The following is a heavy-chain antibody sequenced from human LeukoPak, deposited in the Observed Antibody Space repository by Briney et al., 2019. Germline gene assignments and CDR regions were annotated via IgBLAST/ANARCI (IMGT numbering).Heavy chain of an antibody. J-gene: IGHJ6*03. V-gene: IGHV1-2*02. D-gene: IGHD3-16*02. CDR1: GYTFTGYY. CDR2: INPNSGGT. Sequence: GASVKVSCKASGYTFTGYYMHWVRQAPGQGLEWMGWINPNSGGTNYAQKFQGRVTMTRDTSISTAYMELSRLRSDDTAVYYCAREAITFGGVIAYMDVWGKGTTVTVSS. CDR3: AREAITFGGVIAYMDV.